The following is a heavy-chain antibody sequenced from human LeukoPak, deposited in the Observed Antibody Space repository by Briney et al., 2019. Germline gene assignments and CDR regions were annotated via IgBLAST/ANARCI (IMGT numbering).Heavy chain of an antibody. D-gene: IGHD3-9*01. CDR2: IYYSGRT. CDR1: GGSISSSSYY. J-gene: IGHJ1*01. Sequence: PSETLSLTCTVSGGSISSSSYYWGWLRQPPGKGLEWIGSIYYSGRTYYNPSLKSLSTISVKTTKNQYFQKLSSVTAATPACYYCARGILYFAILTGYRAEYFQHWGQGTLVTASS. V-gene: IGHV4-39*07. CDR3: ARGILYFAILTGYRAEYFQH.